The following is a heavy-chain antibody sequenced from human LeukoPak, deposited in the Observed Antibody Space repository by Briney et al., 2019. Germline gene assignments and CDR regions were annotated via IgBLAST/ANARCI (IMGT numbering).Heavy chain of an antibody. V-gene: IGHV1-69*13. CDR3: ARLQLPYYDSSGYYDEYVDY. Sequence: ASVKVSCKASGGTFSSYAISWVRQAPGQGLEWMGGIIPIFGTANYAQKFQGRVTITADESTSTAYMELSSLRSEDTAVYYCARLQLPYYDSSGYYDEYVDYWGQGTLVTVSS. D-gene: IGHD3-22*01. CDR2: IIPIFGTA. J-gene: IGHJ4*02. CDR1: GGTFSSYA.